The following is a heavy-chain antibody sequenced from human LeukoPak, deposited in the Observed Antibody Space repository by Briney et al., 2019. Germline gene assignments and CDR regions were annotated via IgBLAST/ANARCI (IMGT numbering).Heavy chain of an antibody. D-gene: IGHD2-2*01. CDR1: GGSISSYY. J-gene: IGHJ3*02. CDR2: IYYSGTT. Sequence: SETLSLTCTVSGGSISSYYWSWIRQPPGKGLEWIGSIYYSGTTYYNPSLKSRVTISVDTTKNQFSLRLSSVTAADTAVYYCATTFVKKYQLPLPTDAFDIWGQGTMVTVSS. V-gene: IGHV4-59*05. CDR3: ATTFVKKYQLPLPTDAFDI.